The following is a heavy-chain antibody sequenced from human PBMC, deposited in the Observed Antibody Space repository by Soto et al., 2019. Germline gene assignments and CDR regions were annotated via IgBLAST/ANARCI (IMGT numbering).Heavy chain of an antibody. J-gene: IGHJ4*02. V-gene: IGHV3-30*03. CDR1: VFTFSSYG. Sequence: SLRLSCASSVFTFSSYGMHCVRQSPGKGLEWVAVISYDGSSKYYADSVKGRFTISRDNSKNTLYLQMNSLRAEDTAVYYCATTPAADGTSFEYLGQVTLGIVSS. D-gene: IGHD6-13*01. CDR2: ISYDGSSK. CDR3: ATTPAADGTSFEY.